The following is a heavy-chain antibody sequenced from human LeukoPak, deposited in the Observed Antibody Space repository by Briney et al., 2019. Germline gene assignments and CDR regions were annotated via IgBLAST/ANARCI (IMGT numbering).Heavy chain of an antibody. D-gene: IGHD5-18*01. Sequence: PSETLSLTCAVYGGSFSGYYWSWIRQPPGKGLEWIGEINHSGSTNYSPSLKSRVTISVDTSKNQFSLKLSSVTAADTAVYYCAREGSGNTAMAATDYWGQGTLVTVSS. J-gene: IGHJ4*02. CDR2: INHSGST. V-gene: IGHV4-34*01. CDR1: GGSFSGYY. CDR3: AREGSGNTAMAATDY.